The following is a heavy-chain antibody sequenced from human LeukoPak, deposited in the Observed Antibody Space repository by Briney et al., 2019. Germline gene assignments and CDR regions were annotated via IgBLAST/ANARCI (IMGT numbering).Heavy chain of an antibody. V-gene: IGHV4-30-4*08. CDR1: GGSISSGDYY. CDR2: IYYRGST. Sequence: SQTLSLTCTVSGGSISSGDYYWGWIRQPPGKGLEWFGYIYYRGSTYYNPSLKSRVTISVDPSQNQHSLQLSSVTAADTAVYHCARDHATVVTGLHYWGQGTLLTVSS. J-gene: IGHJ4*02. D-gene: IGHD4-23*01. CDR3: ARDHATVVTGLHY.